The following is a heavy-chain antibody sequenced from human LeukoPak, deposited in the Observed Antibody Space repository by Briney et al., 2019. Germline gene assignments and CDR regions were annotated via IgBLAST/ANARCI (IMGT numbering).Heavy chain of an antibody. D-gene: IGHD3-10*01. Sequence: PGGSLRLSCAASGFTFSDYYMSWIRQAPGKGLEWVSYISSSGSTIYYADSVKGRFTISRDNAKNSVYLQMNSLRADDTAVYYCARLSYDSGTHYTCYEYWGQGTLVTVSS. CDR3: ARLSYDSGTHYTCYEY. CDR1: GFTFSDYY. V-gene: IGHV3-11*04. CDR2: ISSSGSTI. J-gene: IGHJ4*02.